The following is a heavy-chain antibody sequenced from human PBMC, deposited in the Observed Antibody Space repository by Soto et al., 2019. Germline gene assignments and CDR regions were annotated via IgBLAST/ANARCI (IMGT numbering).Heavy chain of an antibody. J-gene: IGHJ4*02. V-gene: IGHV3-23*01. CDR2: ISGSGGST. Sequence: GGSLRLSYAASGFTFSSYAMSWVRQAPGKGLEWVSAISGSGGSTYYADSVKGRFTISRDNSKNTLYLQMNSLRAEDTAVYYCAKELLVVATRLYYFDYWGQGPLVTVS. CDR1: GFTFSSYA. CDR3: AKELLVVATRLYYFDY. D-gene: IGHD5-12*01.